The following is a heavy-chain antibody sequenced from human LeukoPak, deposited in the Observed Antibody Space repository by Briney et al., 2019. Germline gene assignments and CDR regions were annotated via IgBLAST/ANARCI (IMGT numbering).Heavy chain of an antibody. D-gene: IGHD3-22*01. J-gene: IGHJ2*01. CDR3: ARDAYYYDSSGSQRSYWYFDL. CDR1: GGSISSGGYS. CDR2: IYHSGST. V-gene: IGHV4-30-2*01. Sequence: PSETLSLTCAVSGGSISSGGYSWSWTRQPPGKGLEWIGYIYHSGSTYYNPSLKSRVTISVDRSKNQFSLKLSSVTAADTAVYYCARDAYYYDSSGSQRSYWYFDLWGRGTLVTVSS.